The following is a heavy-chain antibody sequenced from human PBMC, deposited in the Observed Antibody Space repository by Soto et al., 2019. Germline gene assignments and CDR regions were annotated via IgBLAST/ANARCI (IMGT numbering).Heavy chain of an antibody. CDR3: ARKDSTGAFDI. V-gene: IGHV1-18*01. CDR1: GYTFTSYG. Sequence: QVQLVQARDGVKKPGASVKVSCKASGYTFTSYGISWVGQAPGQGLEWMGWISAYNGNTNYAQKLQGRVTMTTDTSTRTAYMELRSLRSDDTAVYYCARKDSTGAFDIWGQGTMVTVSS. J-gene: IGHJ3*02. CDR2: ISAYNGNT. D-gene: IGHD2-2*01.